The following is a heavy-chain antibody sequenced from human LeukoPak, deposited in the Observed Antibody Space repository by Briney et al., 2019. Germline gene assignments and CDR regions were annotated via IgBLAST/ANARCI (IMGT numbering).Heavy chain of an antibody. J-gene: IGHJ4*02. Sequence: QPGGSLRLSCAASGFTFSGYGMHWVRQAPGKGLGWVAVIWYDGSNKYYADSVKGRFTISRDNSKNTLYLQMNSLRAEDTAVYYCARYGSGSTIDYWGQGTLVTVSS. CDR3: ARYGSGSTIDY. CDR2: IWYDGSNK. CDR1: GFTFSGYG. D-gene: IGHD3-10*01. V-gene: IGHV3-33*01.